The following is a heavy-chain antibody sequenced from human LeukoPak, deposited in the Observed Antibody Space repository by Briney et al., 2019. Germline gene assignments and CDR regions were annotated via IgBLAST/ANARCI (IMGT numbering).Heavy chain of an antibody. D-gene: IGHD3-3*01. CDR1: GFTFSSYG. V-gene: IGHV3-23*01. CDR2: IRGSGGST. Sequence: GGSLRLSCAASGFTFSSYGMSWVRQAPGKGLEWVSGIRGSGGSTNYADSVKGRFTISRDNAKNSLYLQMNSLRAEDTAVYYCATYYDFWSGYDYWGQGTLVTVSS. CDR3: ATYYDFWSGYDY. J-gene: IGHJ4*02.